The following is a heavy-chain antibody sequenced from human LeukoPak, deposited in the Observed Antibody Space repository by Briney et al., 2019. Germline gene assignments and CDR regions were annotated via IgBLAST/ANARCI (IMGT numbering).Heavy chain of an antibody. CDR3: AKDILIEDYYDSSGYYSG. Sequence: GGSLRLSCAASGFTFDDYGMSWVRQAPGKGLEWVSGINWNGGSTGYADSVKGRFTISRDDAKNSLYLQMNSLRAEDTALYYCAKDILIEDYYDSSGYYSGWGQGTLVTVSS. D-gene: IGHD3-22*01. J-gene: IGHJ4*02. V-gene: IGHV3-20*04. CDR1: GFTFDDYG. CDR2: INWNGGST.